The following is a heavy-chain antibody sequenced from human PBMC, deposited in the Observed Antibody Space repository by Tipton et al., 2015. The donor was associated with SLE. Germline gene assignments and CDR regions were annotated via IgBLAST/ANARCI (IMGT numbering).Heavy chain of an antibody. CDR3: ARDHPIKDIVVVPSASAPDY. V-gene: IGHV1-18*01. D-gene: IGHD2-2*01. CDR2: ISAYNGNT. Sequence: QSGAEVKKPGASVKVSCKASGYTFTSYGISWVRQAPGQGLEWMGWISAYNGNTNYAQKLQGRVTMTTDTSTSTAYMELRSLRSDDTAVYYCARDHPIKDIVVVPSASAPDYWGQGTLVTVSS. CDR1: GYTFTSYG. J-gene: IGHJ4*02.